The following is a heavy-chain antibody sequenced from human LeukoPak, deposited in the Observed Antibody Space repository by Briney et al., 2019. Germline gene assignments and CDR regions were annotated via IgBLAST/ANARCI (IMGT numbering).Heavy chain of an antibody. CDR2: IYSGGST. Sequence: QPGGSLRLSCAASGFTVSSNYMSWVRQAPGKGLEWVSVIYSGGSTYYADSVKGRFTISRDNSKNTLYLQMNSLRAEDTAVYYCARDYYDSSGYYIPGDYWGQGTLVTVSS. D-gene: IGHD3-22*01. V-gene: IGHV3-53*01. CDR1: GFTVSSNY. CDR3: ARDYYDSSGYYIPGDY. J-gene: IGHJ4*02.